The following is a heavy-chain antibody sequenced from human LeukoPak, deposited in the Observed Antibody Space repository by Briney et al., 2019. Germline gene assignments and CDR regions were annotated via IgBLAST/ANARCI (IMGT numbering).Heavy chain of an antibody. D-gene: IGHD1-26*01. CDR1: GASISGGTYY. CDR3: ARRGGSGRAFDY. V-gene: IGHV4-39*01. J-gene: IGHJ4*02. CDR2: IYFTGST. Sequence: PSETLSLTCSVSGASISGGTYYWGWIRQPPGKGLEWIGSIYFTGSTYDNPSLKSRVTISVDTSKNQFSLKLSSVTAADTAVYYCARRGGSGRAFDYWGQGTLVTVSS.